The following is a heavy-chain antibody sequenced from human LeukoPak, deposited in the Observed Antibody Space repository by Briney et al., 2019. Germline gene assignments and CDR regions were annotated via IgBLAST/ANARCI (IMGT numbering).Heavy chain of an antibody. CDR1: GGSISSYY. Sequence: SETPSLTCTVSGGSISSYYWSWIRQPAGKGLEWIGLIYTIGSTNYNPSLKSRVTMSVDTSKNQYSLKLSSVTAEDTAVYYSARGSRLDSYYGIDDWGQGTPVTVSS. D-gene: IGHD1-1*01. CDR2: IYTIGST. V-gene: IGHV4-4*07. J-gene: IGHJ6*02. CDR3: ARGSRLDSYYGIDD.